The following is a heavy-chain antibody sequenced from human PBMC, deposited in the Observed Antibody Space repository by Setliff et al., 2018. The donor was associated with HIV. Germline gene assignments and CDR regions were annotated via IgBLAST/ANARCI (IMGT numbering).Heavy chain of an antibody. CDR1: GVPTSASTYY. J-gene: IGHJ4*02. D-gene: IGHD2-21*02. V-gene: IGHV4-39*02. Sequence: SETLSLTCTVSGVPTSASTYYWGWIRQPPGKGLDWIGYISYSGKTYYNPSLKSRVTISVDTSNNHFSLRLNSVTAADTAIYYCGRLSETAMASFDSWGQGILVTVSS. CDR3: GRLSETAMASFDS. CDR2: ISYSGKT.